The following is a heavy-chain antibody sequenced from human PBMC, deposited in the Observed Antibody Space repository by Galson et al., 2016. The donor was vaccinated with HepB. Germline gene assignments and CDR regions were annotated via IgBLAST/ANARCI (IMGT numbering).Heavy chain of an antibody. CDR3: EREGGEFDH. CDR1: RFTFGDFG. Sequence: SLRLSCAASRFTFGDFGMSWVRQAPGKGLEWVSDINGDGDNTAYADSVKGRLTISRDNAKNSLYLQMRSLRAAYTALYYCEREGGEFDHWGQGTLVTVS. V-gene: IGHV3-20*04. J-gene: IGHJ4*02. CDR2: INGDGDNT.